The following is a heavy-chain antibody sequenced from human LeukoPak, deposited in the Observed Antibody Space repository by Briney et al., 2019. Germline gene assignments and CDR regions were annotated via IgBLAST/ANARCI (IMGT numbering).Heavy chain of an antibody. CDR1: GDSISIIRRSTCY. CDR3: ARQLPSAAPDTRGYIDY. CDR2: LYYVENR. Sequence: SETQSLICTVSGDSISIIRRSTCYWGWIRQAPGKGLEWIGSLYYVENRHYNPSLKCRATLSVDTSNNQFSLKLTSVTAADAAVYLCARQLPSAAPDTRGYIDYWVQGTVVTVSS. J-gene: IGHJ4*02. D-gene: IGHD1-14*01. V-gene: IGHV4-39*01.